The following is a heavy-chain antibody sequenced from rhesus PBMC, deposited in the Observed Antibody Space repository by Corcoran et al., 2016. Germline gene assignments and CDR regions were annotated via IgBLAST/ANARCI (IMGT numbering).Heavy chain of an antibody. CDR2: IYGSGSST. CDR1: GGSISSSY. CDR3: ARDGSCGLDS. V-gene: IGHV4-169*02. D-gene: IGHD1-44*02. J-gene: IGHJ6*01. Sequence: QLQLQESGPGLVKPSETLSVTCAVSGGSISSSYWSWIRQAPGKGLEWIGYIYGSGSSTNYNPSLKSRVTLSVDTSKNQFSLRLSSVTAADTAVYYCARDGSCGLDSWGQGVVVTVSS.